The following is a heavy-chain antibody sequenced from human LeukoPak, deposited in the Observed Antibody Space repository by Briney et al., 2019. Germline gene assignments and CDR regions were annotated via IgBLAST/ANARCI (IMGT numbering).Heavy chain of an antibody. CDR2: INHSGST. D-gene: IGHD2-15*01. J-gene: IGHJ4*02. CDR3: ARQSGDSDY. V-gene: IGHV4-34*01. CDR1: GGSFSGYY. Sequence: SETLSLTCAVYGGSFSGYYWSWIRQPPGKGLGWIGEINHSGSTNYNPSLKSRVTISVDTSKNQFSLKLSSVTAADTAVYYCARQSGDSDYWGQGTLVTVSS.